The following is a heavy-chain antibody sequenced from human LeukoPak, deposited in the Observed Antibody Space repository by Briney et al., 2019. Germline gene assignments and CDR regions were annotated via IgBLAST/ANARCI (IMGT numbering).Heavy chain of an antibody. Sequence: GGSLRLSCAASGFTFSSYWMSWVRQAPGKRREWGANINQDGSEKYYVDSVKGRFIISRDNARNSLFLQMNILTAEDTAIYYCVREGAYSTSSPAGYWGQGTLVSVSS. D-gene: IGHD6-6*01. CDR3: VREGAYSTSSPAGY. CDR2: INQDGSEK. J-gene: IGHJ4*02. V-gene: IGHV3-7*01. CDR1: GFTFSSYW.